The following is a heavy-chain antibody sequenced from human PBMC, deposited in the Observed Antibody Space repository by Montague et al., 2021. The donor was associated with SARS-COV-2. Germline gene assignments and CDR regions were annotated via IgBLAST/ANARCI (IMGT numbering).Heavy chain of an antibody. CDR3: ARITSLRYFEWTITSRQLTSYYYYYGMDV. D-gene: IGHD3-9*01. Sequence: PALVKPTQTLTLTCTFSGFSLSTSGMCVSWIRQPPGKALEWLALXYWXDDKYYSTSLKTRLTISKDTSKNPVVLTMTNMDPVDTATYYCARITSLRYFEWTITSRQLTSYYYYYGMDVWGQRTTVTVSS. CDR2: XYWXDDK. CDR1: GFSLSTSGMC. V-gene: IGHV2-70*01. J-gene: IGHJ6*02.